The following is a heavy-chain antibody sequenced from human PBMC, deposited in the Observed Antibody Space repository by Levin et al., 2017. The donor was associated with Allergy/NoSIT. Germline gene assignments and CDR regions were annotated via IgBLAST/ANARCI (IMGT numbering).Heavy chain of an antibody. J-gene: IGHJ4*02. V-gene: IGHV3-23*01. CDR2: ISGSGGST. CDR1: GFTFSSYA. CDR3: AKDLGIVDPTYSSSWYYPG. D-gene: IGHD6-13*01. Sequence: GGSLRLSCAASGFTFSSYAMSWVRQAPGKGLEWVSAISGSGGSTYYADSVKGRFTISRDNSKNALYLQMNSLRAEDTAGYYCAKDLGIVDPTYSSSWYYPGWGQGTLVTDSS.